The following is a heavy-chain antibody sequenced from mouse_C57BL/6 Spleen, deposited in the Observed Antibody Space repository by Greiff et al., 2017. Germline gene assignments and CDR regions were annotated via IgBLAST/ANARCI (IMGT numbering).Heavy chain of an antibody. V-gene: IGHV1-47*01. CDR3: ARHYYDYDGGYFDV. Sequence: VQLQQSGAELVKPGASVKMSCKASGYTFTTYPIEWMKQNHGKSLEWIGNFHPYNDDTKYNEKFKGKATLAVEKSSSTVYLVLSRLTSDDSAVYYCARHYYDYDGGYFDVWGTGTTVTVSS. CDR2: FHPYNDDT. D-gene: IGHD2-4*01. J-gene: IGHJ1*03. CDR1: GYTFTTYP.